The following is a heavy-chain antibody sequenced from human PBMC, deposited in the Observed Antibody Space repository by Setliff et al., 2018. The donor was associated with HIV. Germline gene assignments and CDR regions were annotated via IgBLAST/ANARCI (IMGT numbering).Heavy chain of an antibody. CDR2: FYYSGST. CDR1: GDSISRSRYY. CDR3: ARGSSSGTDLAVL. V-gene: IGHV4-39*01. Sequence: SETLSLTCVVSGDSISRSRYYWGWIRQPPGKGLEWIGSFYYSGSTSYNPSLKSRVTISGDTSKNQYSLKLTSVTAADTAVYYCARGSSSGTDLAVLWGQGTLVTVSS. D-gene: IGHD3-22*01. J-gene: IGHJ4*02.